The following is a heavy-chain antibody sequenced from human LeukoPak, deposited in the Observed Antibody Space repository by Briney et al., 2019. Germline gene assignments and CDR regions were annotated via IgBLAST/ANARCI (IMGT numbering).Heavy chain of an antibody. V-gene: IGHV1-69*13. CDR3: ATPGHYYDSSGLGYFDY. D-gene: IGHD3-22*01. CDR2: IIPTFGTA. CDR1: GGTFSSYA. Sequence: SVKVSCKASGGTFSSYAISWVRQAPGQGLEWMGGIIPTFGTANYAQKFQGRVTITADESTSTAYMELSSLRSEDTAVYYCATPGHYYDSSGLGYFDYWGQGTLVTVSS. J-gene: IGHJ4*02.